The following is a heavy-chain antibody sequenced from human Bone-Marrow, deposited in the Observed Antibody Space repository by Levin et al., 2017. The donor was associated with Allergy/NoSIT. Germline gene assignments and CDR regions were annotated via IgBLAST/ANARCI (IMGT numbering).Heavy chain of an antibody. D-gene: IGHD3-22*01. CDR1: GGSIGSYY. Sequence: SETLSLTCTVSGGSIGSYYWNWIRQPPGKGLEWIGYVFNTGTTYYSPSLKSRVTISVDTSKNQFSLKLTSVTAADPAVYYCARDNYFDSSGSYRLDYWGQGTLVTVSS. J-gene: IGHJ4*02. CDR2: VFNTGTT. CDR3: ARDNYFDSSGSYRLDY. V-gene: IGHV4-59*01.